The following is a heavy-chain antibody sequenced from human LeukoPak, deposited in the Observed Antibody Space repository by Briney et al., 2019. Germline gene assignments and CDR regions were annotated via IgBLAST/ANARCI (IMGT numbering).Heavy chain of an antibody. V-gene: IGHV4-59*13. CDR1: GGSISSFY. CDR3: AIGLPGRDAFDV. CDR2: VFYSGNT. D-gene: IGHD3-16*01. Sequence: PSETLSLTCTVSGGSISSFYWNWIRQPPGKGLEWVGYVFYSGNTNYNPSLGSRVTISEDTSKNQFSLNLNSLTAADTAVYYCAIGLPGRDAFDVWGQGTVVTVSS. J-gene: IGHJ3*01.